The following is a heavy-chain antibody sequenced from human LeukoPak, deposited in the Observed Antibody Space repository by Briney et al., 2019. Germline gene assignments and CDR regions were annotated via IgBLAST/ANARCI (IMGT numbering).Heavy chain of an antibody. V-gene: IGHV4-34*01. Sequence: PSETLSLTXAVYGGSFRGYYWSWIRQPPGKGLEWIGEINHSGSTNYNPSLKSRVTISVDTSKNQFSLKLSSVTAADTAVYFCARGRGDYYYYYYMDVWGKGTTVTVSS. D-gene: IGHD2-21*02. CDR3: ARGRGDYYYYYYMDV. J-gene: IGHJ6*03. CDR2: INHSGST. CDR1: GGSFRGYY.